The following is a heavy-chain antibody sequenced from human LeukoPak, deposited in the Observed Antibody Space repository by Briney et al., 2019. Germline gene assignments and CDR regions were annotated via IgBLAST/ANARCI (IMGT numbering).Heavy chain of an antibody. J-gene: IGHJ2*01. CDR2: SYYGGST. V-gene: IGHV4-59*01. CDR3: ARATSYSDSSGYVGFVWHFDL. Sequence: SETLSPTCTVSGGAMSSYYWGWIRQSPGKGLEWMGYSYYGGSTTYNASPKSRVTVSVDTSSKHFSLKLSSVSTADTAVYYGARATSYSDSSGYVGFVWHFDLWGRGTLVTVSS. CDR1: GGAMSSYY. D-gene: IGHD3-22*01.